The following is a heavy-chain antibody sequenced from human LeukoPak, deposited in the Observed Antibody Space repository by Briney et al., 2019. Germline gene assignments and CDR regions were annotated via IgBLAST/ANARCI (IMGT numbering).Heavy chain of an antibody. CDR3: ARYYYDSSGYYYFDY. CDR2: SSGSGSTI. Sequence: GGSLRLSCAASGFNFGDYYMSWIRQAPGKGLEWVSYSSGSGSTIYYADSVKGRFTISRDNAKNSLSLQMNSLRAEDTAVYFCARYYYDSSGYYYFDYWGQGTLVTVSS. V-gene: IGHV3-11*01. D-gene: IGHD3-22*01. CDR1: GFNFGDYY. J-gene: IGHJ4*02.